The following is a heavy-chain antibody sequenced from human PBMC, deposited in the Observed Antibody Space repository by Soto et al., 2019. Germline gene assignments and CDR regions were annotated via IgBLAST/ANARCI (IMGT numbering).Heavy chain of an antibody. V-gene: IGHV4-39*01. J-gene: IGHJ4*02. CDR2: IYYSGST. CDR3: AGLVSFCSGYFVPGMQPDY. D-gene: IGHD3-3*01. Sequence: PSETLSLTCTVSGGSISSSSYYWGWIRQPPGKGLEWIGSIYYSGSTYYNPSLKSRVTISVDTSKNQFSLKLSSVTAADTAVYYCAGLVSFCSGYFVPGMQPDYWGQGTLVTVSS. CDR1: GGSISSSSYY.